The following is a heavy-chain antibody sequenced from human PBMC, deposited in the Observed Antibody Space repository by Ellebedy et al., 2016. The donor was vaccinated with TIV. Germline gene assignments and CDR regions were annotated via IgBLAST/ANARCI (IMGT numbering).Heavy chain of an antibody. J-gene: IGHJ3*02. CDR3: ARDRTGGSYSNDAFDI. CDR1: GFTFSSYS. V-gene: IGHV3-21*01. Sequence: GESLKISXAASGFTFSSYSMNWVRQAPGKGLEWVSSISSSSSYIYYADSVKGRFTISRDNAKNSLYLQMNSLRAEDTAVYYCARDRTGGSYSNDAFDIWGQGTMVTVSS. D-gene: IGHD1-26*01. CDR2: ISSSSSYI.